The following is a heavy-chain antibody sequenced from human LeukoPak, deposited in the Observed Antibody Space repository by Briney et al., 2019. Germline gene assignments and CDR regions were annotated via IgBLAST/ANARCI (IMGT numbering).Heavy chain of an antibody. CDR3: ARGHSPLDY. Sequence: SETLSLTCTVSGGSISSHYWSWIRQPPGKGLEWIGYIYYSGSTNYNPSLKSRVTISVDTSKNQFSLKLSSVTAADTAVYYCARGHSPLDYWGQGTLVTVSS. D-gene: IGHD2-21*01. CDR2: IYYSGST. CDR1: GGSISSHY. V-gene: IGHV4-59*11. J-gene: IGHJ4*02.